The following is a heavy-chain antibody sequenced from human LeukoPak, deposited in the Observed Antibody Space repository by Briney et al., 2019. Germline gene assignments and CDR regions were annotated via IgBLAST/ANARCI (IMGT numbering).Heavy chain of an antibody. D-gene: IGHD3-22*01. J-gene: IGHJ6*03. Sequence: GGSLRLSCAASGFTFSSYGMSWVRQAPGKGLEWVSAISGSGGSTYYADSVKGRFTISRDNSKNTLYLQMNSLRAEDTAVYYCAKSYYYDSSGYYYYYYMDVWGKGTTVTISS. CDR2: ISGSGGST. V-gene: IGHV3-23*01. CDR3: AKSYYYDSSGYYYYYYMDV. CDR1: GFTFSSYG.